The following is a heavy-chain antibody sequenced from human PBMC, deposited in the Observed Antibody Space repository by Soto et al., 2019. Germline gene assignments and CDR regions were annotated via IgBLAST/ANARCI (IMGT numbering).Heavy chain of an antibody. V-gene: IGHV2-5*02. CDR2: IYWDDDN. Sequence: QITLKESGPTLVKPTQTLTLTCTFSGFSLSNNGEAVGWFRQSPGKALEWLVLIYWDDDNRYNPTLRTRLNTTKDTSKNRVVLKLTNMDPLDTATYYCARYVATSPAGWFEPWGQGIPVTVSS. CDR3: ARYVATSPAGWFEP. CDR1: GFSLSNNGEA. D-gene: IGHD3-10*02. J-gene: IGHJ5*02.